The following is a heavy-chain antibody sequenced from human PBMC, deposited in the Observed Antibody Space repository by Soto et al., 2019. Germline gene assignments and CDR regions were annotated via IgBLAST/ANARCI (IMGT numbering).Heavy chain of an antibody. CDR3: ARGQDGVVATH. Sequence: QVQLQQWGAGLLKPSETLSLNCAVTGGSLSGYYWSWIRQPPGKGLEWIGEVKDGGHTNYSPSLRGRVTISSNTSNNQFSLRLNSVTAADTGVYYCARGQDGVVATHWYQGSLITVSS. V-gene: IGHV4-34*01. CDR1: GGSLSGYY. J-gene: IGHJ4*02. D-gene: IGHD5-12*01. CDR2: VKDGGHT.